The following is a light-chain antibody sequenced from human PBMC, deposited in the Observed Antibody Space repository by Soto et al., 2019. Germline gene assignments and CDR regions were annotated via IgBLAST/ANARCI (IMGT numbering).Light chain of an antibody. CDR3: QQYKDWPAT. CDR2: ADS. CDR1: QSVSGY. J-gene: IGKJ1*01. Sequence: EIVLTQSPATLSLSAGETATLSCRASQSVSGYIGWYQQKPGQAPRLLIYADSNRATGIPARFSGSGSGTEFTLTISSLQSEDFAVYFCQQYKDWPATFGQGTKVDI. V-gene: IGKV3D-15*01.